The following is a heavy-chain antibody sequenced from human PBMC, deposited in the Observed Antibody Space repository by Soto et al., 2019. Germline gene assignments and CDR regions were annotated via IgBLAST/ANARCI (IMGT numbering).Heavy chain of an antibody. CDR3: ARGHIIRNGFDY. J-gene: IGHJ4*02. V-gene: IGHV4-31*03. Sequence: QVQLQESGPGLVKPSQTLSLTCTVSGGSISSGGYYWSWIRQHPGKGLEWIGYIYYSGSTYYNPSLQSRVTIAVDTSKNQFSLKLSSVTAADTAVYYCARGHIIRNGFDYWGQGTLVTVSS. CDR1: GGSISSGGYY. CDR2: IYYSGST. D-gene: IGHD1-1*01.